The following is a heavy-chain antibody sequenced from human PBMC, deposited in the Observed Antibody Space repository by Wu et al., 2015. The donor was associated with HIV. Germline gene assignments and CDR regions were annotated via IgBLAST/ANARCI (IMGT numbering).Heavy chain of an antibody. Sequence: QVQLVQSGAEVKKPGASVKVSCTASGYTFVNYDITWVRQAPGQGPEWLGWIRTNNGDTNFSRKVQGRVTLTMDTSTNTAYMELRSLRPDDTAVYYCARKPXPHSATYTVWFDAWGQGTLVTVSS. CDR3: ARKPXPHSATYTVWFDA. CDR1: GYTFVNYD. CDR2: IRTNNGDT. J-gene: IGHJ5*02. D-gene: IGHD5-24*01. V-gene: IGHV1-18*01.